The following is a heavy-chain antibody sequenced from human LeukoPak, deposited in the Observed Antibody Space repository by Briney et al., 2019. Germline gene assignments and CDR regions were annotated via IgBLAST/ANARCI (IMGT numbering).Heavy chain of an antibody. CDR2: INHSGST. J-gene: IGHJ3*02. CDR1: GGSISSGSYY. V-gene: IGHV4-61*10. D-gene: IGHD3-16*02. CDR3: ARHNRYTDAFDI. Sequence: SETLSLTCTVSGGSISSGSYYWSWIRQPAGKGLEWIGEINHSGSTNYNPSLKSRVTISVDTSKNQFSLKLSSVTAADTAVYYCARHNRYTDAFDIWGQGTMVTVSS.